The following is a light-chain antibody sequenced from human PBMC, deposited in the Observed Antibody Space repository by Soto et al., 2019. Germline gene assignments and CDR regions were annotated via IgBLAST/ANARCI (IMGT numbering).Light chain of an antibody. Sequence: DIVMTHSPLSLPVTPGEAASISCKSSQSLLPSNGYNYLNWYLQKPGQSPQLLIYLGSNRASGVPDRFSGSGSGTDFTLTINRVDAEDVGLYFCAQGLAPPFAVGGGTKVDI. CDR3: AQGLAPPFA. CDR2: LGS. J-gene: IGKJ4*01. V-gene: IGKV2-28*01. CDR1: QSLLPSNGYNY.